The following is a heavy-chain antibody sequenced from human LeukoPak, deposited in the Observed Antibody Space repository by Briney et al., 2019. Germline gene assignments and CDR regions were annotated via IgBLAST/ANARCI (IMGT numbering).Heavy chain of an antibody. CDR1: GGSISSGGSY. Sequence: PSETLSLTCTVSGGSISSGGSYWSWIRQHPGKGLEWIGYIYYSGSTYYNPSLKSRVTISVDTSKNQFSLKLSSVTAADTAVYYCARVSDYSGSYGSDYWGQGTLVTVSS. CDR2: IYYSGST. V-gene: IGHV4-31*03. CDR3: ARVSDYSGSYGSDY. D-gene: IGHD1-26*01. J-gene: IGHJ4*02.